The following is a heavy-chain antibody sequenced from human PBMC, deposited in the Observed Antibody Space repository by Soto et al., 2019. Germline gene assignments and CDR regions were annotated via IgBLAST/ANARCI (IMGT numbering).Heavy chain of an antibody. Sequence: PTCTVFDGSISSISYYWGWKSRPPGKGLEWMGSIYYSGSTYYNPSLKSRVTISVDTSKNQFSLKLSSVTAADTAVSYCARNNGVVIPFDYWGQGTLVNVSS. D-gene: IGHD3-3*01. V-gene: IGHV4-39*01. CDR1: DGSISSISYY. CDR2: IYYSGST. CDR3: ARNNGVVIPFDY. J-gene: IGHJ4*02.